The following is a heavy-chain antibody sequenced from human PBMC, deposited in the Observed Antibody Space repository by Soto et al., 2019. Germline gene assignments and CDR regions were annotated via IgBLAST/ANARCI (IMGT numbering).Heavy chain of an antibody. J-gene: IGHJ4*02. V-gene: IGHV4-4*02. Sequence: QVQLQESGPGLVKPSETLSLTCAVSGDSFSSGYWWSWVRQPPGKGLQWIGQISQSGTANYNPSLESRVTMSVDKSKKQFSLMLTSGTAADTAVYYCARHGGRFFEYWGQGILVTASS. CDR3: ARHGGRFFEY. CDR1: GDSFSSGYW. D-gene: IGHD2-15*01. CDR2: ISQSGTA.